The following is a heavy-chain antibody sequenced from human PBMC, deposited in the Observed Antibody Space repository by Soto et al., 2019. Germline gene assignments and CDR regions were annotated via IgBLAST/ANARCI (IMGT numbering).Heavy chain of an antibody. CDR2: ISSGGGAA. CDR3: AKGWLTNGYFDY. D-gene: IGHD5-12*01. V-gene: IGHV3-23*01. CDR1: GFTFSTYT. J-gene: IGHJ4*02. Sequence: PGGSLRLSCAASGFTFSTYTMTWLRQAPGKGLEWVSAISSGGGAAYYAGSVKGRFTISRDNSENTLYLQMNSLRAEDTAVYYCAKGWLTNGYFDYWGQGALVTVSS.